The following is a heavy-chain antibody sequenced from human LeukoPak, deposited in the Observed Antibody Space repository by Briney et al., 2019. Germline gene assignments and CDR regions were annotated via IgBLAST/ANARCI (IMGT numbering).Heavy chain of an antibody. V-gene: IGHV3-21*01. D-gene: IGHD3/OR15-3a*01. Sequence: GGSLRLSCAASGFSFNGYSINWVRQAPGQGLEWVSSISTSGTYIYYADSVKGRFTISRDNAKNSLYLQMNSLRVEDTAVYFCARGDTFRFLDWPTADAFQIWGQGTMVTVSS. CDR2: ISTSGTYI. CDR3: ARGDTFRFLDWPTADAFQI. J-gene: IGHJ3*02. CDR1: GFSFNGYS.